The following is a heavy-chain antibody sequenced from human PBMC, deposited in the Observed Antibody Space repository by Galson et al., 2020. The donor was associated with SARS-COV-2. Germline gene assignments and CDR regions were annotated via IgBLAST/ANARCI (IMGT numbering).Heavy chain of an antibody. V-gene: IGHV3-30*03. CDR2: ISYDGSNK. J-gene: IGHJ4*02. D-gene: IGHD3-10*01. CDR1: GFTFSSYG. CDR3: ASDLLYYYGSGSPLIDY. Sequence: GGSLRLSCAASGFTFSSYGMHWVRQAPGKGLEWVAVISYDGSNKYYADSVKGRFIISRDNSKNTLYLQMNSLRAEDTAVYYCASDLLYYYGSGSPLIDYWGQGTLVTVSS.